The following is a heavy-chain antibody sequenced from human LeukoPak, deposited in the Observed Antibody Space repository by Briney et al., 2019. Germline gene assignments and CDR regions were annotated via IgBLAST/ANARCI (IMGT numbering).Heavy chain of an antibody. V-gene: IGHV3-48*01. J-gene: IGHJ4*02. CDR2: ISSSSSTI. Sequence: GGSLRLSCAASGFTFSSYAMHWVRQAPGKGLEWVSYISSSSSTIYYADSVKGRFTISRDDAKNSLYLQMNSLRAEDTAVYYCAREWDWGQGTLVTVSS. CDR3: AREWD. CDR1: GFTFSSYA.